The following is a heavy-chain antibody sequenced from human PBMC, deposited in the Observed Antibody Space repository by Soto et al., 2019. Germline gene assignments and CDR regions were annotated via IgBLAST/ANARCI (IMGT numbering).Heavy chain of an antibody. CDR2: IDPSDSYT. CDR1: GYTFTTYW. J-gene: IGHJ4*02. D-gene: IGHD2-21*02. V-gene: IGHV5-10-1*01. CDR3: ACPRPSSGDRAYNY. Sequence: PGESLKISCQGSGYTFTTYWITWVRQMPWRGLAWMGRIDPSDSYTNYSPSFQGHVTISADKSTNSAYLEWRSLKAPDSALYYSACPRPSSGDRAYNYWGQVPLVVASS.